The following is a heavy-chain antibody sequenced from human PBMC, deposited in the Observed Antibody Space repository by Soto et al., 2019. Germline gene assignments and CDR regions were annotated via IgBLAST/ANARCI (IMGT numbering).Heavy chain of an antibody. CDR3: AKGQTYSSSSGWFDP. CDR1: GFTFSSYA. D-gene: IGHD6-6*01. V-gene: IGHV3-23*01. Sequence: EVQLLESGGGLVQPGGSLRLSCAASGFTFSSYAMRWVRQAPGKGLEWVSAISGSGGSTYYADSVKGRFTISRDNSKNTLYLQMNSLRAEDTAVYYCAKGQTYSSSSGWFDPWGQGTLVTVSS. J-gene: IGHJ5*02. CDR2: ISGSGGST.